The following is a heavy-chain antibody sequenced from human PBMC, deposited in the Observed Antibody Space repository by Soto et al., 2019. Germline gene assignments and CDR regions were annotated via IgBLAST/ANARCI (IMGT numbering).Heavy chain of an antibody. D-gene: IGHD3-10*01. J-gene: IGHJ6*02. V-gene: IGHV1-69*02. CDR2: IIPILGIA. CDR1: GGTFSSYT. Sequence: ASVKVSCKASGGTFSSYTISWVRQAPGQGLEWMGRIIPILGIANYAQKFQGRVTITADKSTSTAYMELSSLRSEDTAVYYCALSDMVRGVMWLYVWGQGATVTVSS. CDR3: ALSDMVRGVMWLYV.